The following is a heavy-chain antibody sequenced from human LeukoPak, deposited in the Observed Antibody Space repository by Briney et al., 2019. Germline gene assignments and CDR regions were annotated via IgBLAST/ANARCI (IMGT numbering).Heavy chain of an antibody. CDR2: IYYSGST. Sequence: SETLSLTCTVSGGSISSYYWSWIRQPPGKGLEWIGYIYYSGSTNYNPSLNSRVTISVDTSKNQFSLRLSSVTAADTAIYYCERAVSGRFDYWGQGTLVTVSS. CDR3: ERAVSGRFDY. CDR1: GGSISSYY. V-gene: IGHV4-59*08. D-gene: IGHD6-19*01. J-gene: IGHJ4*02.